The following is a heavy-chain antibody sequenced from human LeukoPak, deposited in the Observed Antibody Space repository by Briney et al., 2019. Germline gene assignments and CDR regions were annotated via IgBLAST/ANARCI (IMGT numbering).Heavy chain of an antibody. V-gene: IGHV3-23*01. CDR2: IIDSGDIT. J-gene: IGHJ6*03. CDR3: AKLGGQEVYNYYVGV. CDR1: GYPFRSYA. Sequence: GGSLRLSCKASGYPFRSYAMSWVRQAPGKGLEWVSGIIDSGDITYYANSVKGRFTISGDHSKNTLYLQINSLRDEDAAVYYCAKLGGQEVYNYYVGVWEKGTTVAVSS. D-gene: IGHD3-16*01.